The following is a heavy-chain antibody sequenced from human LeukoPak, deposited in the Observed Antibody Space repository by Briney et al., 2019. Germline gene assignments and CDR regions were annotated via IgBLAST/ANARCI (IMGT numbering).Heavy chain of an antibody. J-gene: IGHJ4*02. CDR3: AKEIRPNDY. D-gene: IGHD6-6*01. CDR1: GFTFSNHG. Sequence: PRGSLRLSCRASGFTFSNHGMTWVRQAPGKGLEWVSAITIGADTTYYADSVKGRFTISRDNSMSTLYLQMNGLRVEDTGIYYCAKEIRPNDYWGQGTLVTVSS. CDR2: ITIGADTT. V-gene: IGHV3-23*01.